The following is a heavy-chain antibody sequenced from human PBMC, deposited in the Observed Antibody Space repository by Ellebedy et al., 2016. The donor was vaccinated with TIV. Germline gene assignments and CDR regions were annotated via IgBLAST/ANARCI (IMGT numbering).Heavy chain of an antibody. CDR1: GFTFSNYT. J-gene: IGHJ4*02. CDR2: ISRSGGST. D-gene: IGHD3-9*01. V-gene: IGHV3-23*01. CDR3: ITRVDLPDDY. Sequence: GESLKISCAASGFTFSNYTMSWVRQAPGKGLEWVSAISRSGGSTYYADSVKGRFTISRDNSKETLYLQMNSLRTEDTAIYYWITRVDLPDDYWGQGTLVTVSS.